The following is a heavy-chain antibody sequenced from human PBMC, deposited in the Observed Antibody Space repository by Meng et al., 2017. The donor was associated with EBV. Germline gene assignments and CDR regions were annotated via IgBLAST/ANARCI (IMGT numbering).Heavy chain of an antibody. J-gene: IGHJ4*02. Sequence: VQAVQSWGGVKNPGASVKVSCQASGYTFTSYGISWVRQAPGQGLEWMGWISAYNGNTNYAQKLQGRVTMTTDTSTSTAYMELRSLRSDDTAVYYCARDGRLYDTPSPFDYWGQGTLVTVSS. D-gene: IGHD3-22*01. CDR3: ARDGRLYDTPSPFDY. CDR2: ISAYNGNT. CDR1: GYTFTSYG. V-gene: IGHV1-18*01.